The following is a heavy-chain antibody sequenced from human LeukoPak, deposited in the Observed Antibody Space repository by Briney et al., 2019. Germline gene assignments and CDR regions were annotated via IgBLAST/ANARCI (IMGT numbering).Heavy chain of an antibody. D-gene: IGHD6-13*01. V-gene: IGHV1-8*01. CDR3: ARAPATQQLVIPLIRPHYYYYMDV. CDR2: MNPNSGNT. CDR1: GYTFTIYD. J-gene: IGHJ6*03. Sequence: ASVTVSFKASGYTFTIYDINWVRQATGQGGEGMGWMNPNSGNTGYAQKFQGRVTMTRNTSISTAYMELSSLRSEDTAVYYCARAPATQQLVIPLIRPHYYYYMDVWGKGTTVTISS.